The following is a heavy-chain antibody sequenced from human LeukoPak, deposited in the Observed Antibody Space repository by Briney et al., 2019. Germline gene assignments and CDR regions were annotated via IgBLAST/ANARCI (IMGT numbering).Heavy chain of an antibody. CDR3: ARDYGRI. Sequence: GGSLRLSCAASGFTFTDYAMHWVRQTPGEGLEWVAAISYDGSKKYYEDSVKGRFTISRDNSKNTLYVQMNSLEPEDTAVYYCARDYGRIWGQGSMVTVSS. D-gene: IGHD3-10*01. J-gene: IGHJ3*02. V-gene: IGHV3-30*04. CDR1: GFTFTDYA. CDR2: ISYDGSKK.